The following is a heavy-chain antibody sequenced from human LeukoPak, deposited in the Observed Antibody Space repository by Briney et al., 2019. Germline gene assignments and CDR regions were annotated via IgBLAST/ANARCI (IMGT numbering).Heavy chain of an antibody. V-gene: IGHV4-34*01. Sequence: SETLSLTCAVYGGSFSGYYWSWIRQPPGKGLEWIGEINHSGSTNYNPSLKSRVTISVDTSKNQFSLKLSSVTAADTAVYYCARAVFFLGDGYKSGSRKNPCNAFDIWGQGTMVTVSS. D-gene: IGHD5-24*01. CDR3: ARAVFFLGDGYKSGSRKNPCNAFDI. J-gene: IGHJ3*02. CDR2: INHSGST. CDR1: GGSFSGYY.